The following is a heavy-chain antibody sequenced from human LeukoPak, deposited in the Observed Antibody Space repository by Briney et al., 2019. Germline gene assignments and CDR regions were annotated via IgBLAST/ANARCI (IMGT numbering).Heavy chain of an antibody. D-gene: IGHD3-16*02. CDR1: GGSFSGYY. CDR3: ARYDYVWGSYRYTGYFDY. V-gene: IGHV4-34*01. Sequence: KPSETLSLTCAVYGGSFSGYYWSWIRQPPGKGLEWIGEIYHSGSTNYNPSLKSRVTISVDKSKNQFSLKLSSVTAADTAVYYCARYDYVWGSYRYTGYFDYWGQGTLVTVSS. CDR2: IYHSGST. J-gene: IGHJ4*02.